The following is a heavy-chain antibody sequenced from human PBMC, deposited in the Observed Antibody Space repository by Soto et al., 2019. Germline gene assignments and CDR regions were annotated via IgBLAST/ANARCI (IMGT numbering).Heavy chain of an antibody. J-gene: IGHJ6*02. D-gene: IGHD3-10*01. CDR3: ARDLITMVRGVTDYYYGMDV. Sequence: ASVKVSCKASGYTFTSYGISWVRQAPGQGLEWMGWISAYNGNTNYAQKLQGRVTMTTDTSTSTAYMELRSLRSDDTAVYYCARDLITMVRGVTDYYYGMDVWGRGTTFTVSS. V-gene: IGHV1-18*01. CDR1: GYTFTSYG. CDR2: ISAYNGNT.